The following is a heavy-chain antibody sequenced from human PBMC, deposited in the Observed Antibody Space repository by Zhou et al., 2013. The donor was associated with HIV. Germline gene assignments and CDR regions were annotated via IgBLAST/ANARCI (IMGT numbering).Heavy chain of an antibody. CDR1: GFTVSSNY. D-gene: IGHD3-10*01. Sequence: EVQLVESGGGLIQPGGSLRLSCAASGFTVSSNYMSWVRQAPGKGLEWVSVIYSGGSTYYADSVKGRFTISRDNSKNTLYLQMNSLRAEDTAVYYCARSRGFYGSGSPYYFDYWGQGTLVTVSS. CDR2: IYSGGST. V-gene: IGHV3-53*01. J-gene: IGHJ4*02. CDR3: ARSRGFYGSGSPYYFDY.